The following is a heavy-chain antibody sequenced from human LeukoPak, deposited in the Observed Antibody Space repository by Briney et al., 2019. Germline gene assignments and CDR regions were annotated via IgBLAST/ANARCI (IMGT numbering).Heavy chain of an antibody. D-gene: IGHD1-26*01. CDR2: ISSNGGST. CDR1: GFTFSSYA. CDR3: ASAEEELPDY. V-gene: IGHV3-64*01. Sequence: GGSLRLSCAASGFTFSSYAMHWVRQAPGEGLEYVSAISSNGGSTYYANSVKGRFTISRDNSKNTLYLQMGSLRAEDMAVYYCASAEEELPDYWGQGTLVTVSS. J-gene: IGHJ4*02.